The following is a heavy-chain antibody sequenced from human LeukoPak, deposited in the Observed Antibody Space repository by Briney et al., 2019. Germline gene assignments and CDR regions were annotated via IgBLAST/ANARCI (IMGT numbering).Heavy chain of an antibody. D-gene: IGHD3-10*01. CDR1: GFVFSSYW. J-gene: IGHJ3*02. Sequence: PGGSLRLSCAASGFVFSSYWMHWVRRVSGRGLVWVSRIYTDGSYTNYADSVKGRFPISRDNSKNTLYLQMNSLRAEDTAVYYCAKVRLLWFGELLSRGLDAFDIWGQGTMVTVSS. CDR3: AKVRLLWFGELLSRGLDAFDI. CDR2: IYTDGSYT. V-gene: IGHV3-74*01.